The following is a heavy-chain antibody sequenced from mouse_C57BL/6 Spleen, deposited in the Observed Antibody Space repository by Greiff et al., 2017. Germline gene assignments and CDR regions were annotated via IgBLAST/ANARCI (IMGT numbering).Heavy chain of an antibody. V-gene: IGHV8-12*01. Sequence: QVTLKASGPGILQSSQTLSLTCSFSGFSLSTSGMGVSWIRQPSGKGLEWLAHIYWDDDQRYNPSLKRRLTISKVTSRNQVFLKSTSVDTADTATYYCARDYYGSSYGYFYVWGTGTTVTVSS. CDR3: ARDYYGSSYGYFYV. J-gene: IGHJ1*03. CDR2: IYWDDDQ. D-gene: IGHD1-1*01. CDR1: GFSLSTSGMG.